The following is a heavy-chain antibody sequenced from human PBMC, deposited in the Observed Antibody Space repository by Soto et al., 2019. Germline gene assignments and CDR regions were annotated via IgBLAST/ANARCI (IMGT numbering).Heavy chain of an antibody. Sequence: GGSLRLSCTASGFTFSSYGMHWVRQAPGKGLEWVAVISYDGSNKYYADSVKGRFTISRDNSKNTLYLQMNSLRAEDTAVYYCAKDNPNGSGFDYWGQGTLVTVSS. J-gene: IGHJ4*02. D-gene: IGHD2-8*01. CDR1: GFTFSSYG. V-gene: IGHV3-30*18. CDR3: AKDNPNGSGFDY. CDR2: ISYDGSNK.